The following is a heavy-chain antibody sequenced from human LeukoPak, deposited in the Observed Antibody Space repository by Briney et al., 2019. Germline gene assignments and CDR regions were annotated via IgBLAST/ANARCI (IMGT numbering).Heavy chain of an antibody. CDR1: GFTFSSYE. Sequence: PGGSLRLSCAASGFTFSSYEMNWVRQAPGKGLEWVSYISSSGSTIYYADSVKGRFTISRDNAKNSLYLQMNSLRAEDTGVYYCARDRYPLGSYAPPFDYWGQGILVTVSS. D-gene: IGHD3-16*01. CDR3: ARDRYPLGSYAPPFDY. CDR2: ISSSGSTI. V-gene: IGHV3-48*03. J-gene: IGHJ4*02.